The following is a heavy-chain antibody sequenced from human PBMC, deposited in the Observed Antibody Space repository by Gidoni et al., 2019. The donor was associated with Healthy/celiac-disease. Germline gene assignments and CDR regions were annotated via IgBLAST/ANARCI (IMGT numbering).Heavy chain of an antibody. CDR1: GFTFGPYA. CDR2: IGSKAYGGTT. V-gene: IGHV3-49*01. CDR3: TRVEVTFDGDYGYFDY. J-gene: IGHJ4*02. Sequence: EVHLVDSGGGLVQPGRSLRLSCTALGFTFGPYAMSWFRQAPGKGREWVGFIGSKAYGGTTEYTASVKGRFTISRDYSKSNAYLQMSSLKTEDTAVYYCTRVEVTFDGDYGYFDYWGQGTLVTVSS. D-gene: IGHD4-17*01.